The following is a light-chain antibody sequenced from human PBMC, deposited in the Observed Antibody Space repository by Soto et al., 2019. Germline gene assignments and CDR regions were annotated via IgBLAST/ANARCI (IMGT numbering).Light chain of an antibody. CDR1: QSVSSSY. J-gene: IGKJ1*01. CDR3: QQYGSSPWT. Sequence: EIVLTQSPGTLSLSPGERATLSCRASQSVSSSYLAWYQQKPGQAPRPLIYGASSRAIGIPDRFSGSGSGTDLTLTISRLGPEDFAVYYCQQYGSSPWTFGQGTKVEIK. V-gene: IGKV3-20*01. CDR2: GAS.